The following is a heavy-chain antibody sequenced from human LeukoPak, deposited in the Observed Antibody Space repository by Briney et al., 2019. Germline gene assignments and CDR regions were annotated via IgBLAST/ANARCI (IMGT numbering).Heavy chain of an antibody. J-gene: IGHJ3*01. CDR1: GFIFNNYW. Sequence: GGSLRLSCEASGFIFNNYWMSWVGQTPGEGLEWVANIKEDGSEQYYVDSVKGRFTITRDNAKNLLYLQVNSLRAEDTAVYYCARDVSNSGWYEGTFDVWGQGTMVTVSS. V-gene: IGHV3-7*03. D-gene: IGHD6-19*01. CDR3: ARDVSNSGWYEGTFDV. CDR2: IKEDGSEQ.